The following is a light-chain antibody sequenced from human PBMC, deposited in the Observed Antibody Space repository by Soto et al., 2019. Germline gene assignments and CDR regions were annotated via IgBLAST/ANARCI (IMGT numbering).Light chain of an antibody. CDR3: QKSNSGLIT. V-gene: IGKV1-39*01. CDR2: AAS. CDR1: QSIHNY. Sequence: IQMTQSPSSVSACVGDRVTITCGASQSIHNYLNWYRHKPGKAPELLIYAASTLQSEVPSRFRGSGSGTDFTLTISSLKTEDVAIYYCQKSNSGLITFGQGTRLDIK. J-gene: IGKJ5*01.